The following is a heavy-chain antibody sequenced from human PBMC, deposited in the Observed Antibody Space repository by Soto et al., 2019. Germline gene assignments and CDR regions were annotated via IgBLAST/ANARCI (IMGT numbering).Heavy chain of an antibody. D-gene: IGHD3-10*01. V-gene: IGHV3-23*01. J-gene: IGHJ3*02. CDR1: GFTFSSYA. Sequence: GGSLRLSCAASGFTFSSYAMSWVRQAPGKGLEWVSAISGSGGSTYYADSVKGRFAISRDNSKDTLYLQMNSLRAEDTAVYYCAKDQNRALDAFDIWGQGTMVTVSS. CDR2: ISGSGGST. CDR3: AKDQNRALDAFDI.